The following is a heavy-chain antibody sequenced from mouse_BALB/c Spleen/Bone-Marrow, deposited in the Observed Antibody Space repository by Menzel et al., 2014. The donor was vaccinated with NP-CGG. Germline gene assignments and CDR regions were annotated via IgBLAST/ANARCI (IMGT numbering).Heavy chain of an antibody. D-gene: IGHD2-3*01. J-gene: IGHJ4*01. CDR1: GYAFTNYL. V-gene: IGHV1-54*03. CDR2: INSGSGGP. Sequence: QVQLQQSGAELVRPGTSVKVSCKASGYAFTNYLIEWVKQWPGQGLEWIGVINSGSGGPNYNEKFKGKATLTADKSSSTAYMQLSSLTSDDSAVYFCARRDDGYYYYAMDYWGQGTSVTVSS. CDR3: ARRDDGYYYYAMDY.